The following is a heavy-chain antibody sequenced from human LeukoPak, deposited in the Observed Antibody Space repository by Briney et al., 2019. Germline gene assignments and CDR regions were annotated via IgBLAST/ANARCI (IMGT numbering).Heavy chain of an antibody. D-gene: IGHD3-9*01. V-gene: IGHV4-61*01. CDR3: ARGLDYFDF. CDR1: GGSVSSDTYY. CDR2: IYYSGST. Sequence: SETLSLTCTVSGGSVSSDTYYWSWVRQPPGKGLEWIGYIYYSGSTNNNPSLKSRVRISLDTSKNQFSLKVSSVTAADTAVYFCARGLDYFDFWGQGTLVTVSS. J-gene: IGHJ4*02.